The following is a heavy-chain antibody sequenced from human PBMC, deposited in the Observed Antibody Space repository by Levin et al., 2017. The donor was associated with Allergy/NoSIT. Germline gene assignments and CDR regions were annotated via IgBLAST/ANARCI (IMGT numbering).Heavy chain of an antibody. CDR2: TYFRSKWYI. J-gene: IGHJ4*02. Sequence: SQTLSLTCVISGDSVSSNNTAWNWIRQSPSRGLEWLGRTYFRSKWYIDYALFVKSRMTINPDTSKNQFSLHLNSVTPEDTSMYYCARAHEYTSSSGFEYWGQGSLVTVSS. V-gene: IGHV6-1*01. CDR3: ARAHEYTSSSGFEY. CDR1: GDSVSSNNTA. D-gene: IGHD6-6*01.